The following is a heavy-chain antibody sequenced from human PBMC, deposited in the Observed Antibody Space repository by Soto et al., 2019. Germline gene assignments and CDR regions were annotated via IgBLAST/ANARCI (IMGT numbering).Heavy chain of an antibody. CDR3: ARDISPDLLYYYYGMDV. Sequence: GGSLRLSCAASGFTFSSYGMHWVRQAPGKGLEWVAVISYDGSNRYYADSVKGRFTISRDNSKNTLYLQMNSLRAEDTAVYYCARDISPDLLYYYYGMDVWGQGTTVTVSS. J-gene: IGHJ6*02. V-gene: IGHV3-30*03. CDR1: GFTFSSYG. CDR2: ISYDGSNR.